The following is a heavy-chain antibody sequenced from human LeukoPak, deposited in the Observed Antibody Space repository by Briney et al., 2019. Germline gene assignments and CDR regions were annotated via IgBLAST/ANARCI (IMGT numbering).Heavy chain of an antibody. Sequence: PGGSLRLSCAASGFTFSSYWMHWVRQAPGKGLVWVSRINSDGSNTGHADSVKGRFTISRDNAKNTLYLHMSSLRDEDTAVYYCARGGSGNYFGFGFWGQGALVTVSS. V-gene: IGHV3-74*01. CDR1: GFTFSSYW. D-gene: IGHD1-26*01. J-gene: IGHJ4*02. CDR3: ARGGSGNYFGFGF. CDR2: INSDGSNT.